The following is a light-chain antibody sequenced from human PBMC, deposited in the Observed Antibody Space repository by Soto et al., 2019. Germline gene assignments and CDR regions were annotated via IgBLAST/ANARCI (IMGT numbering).Light chain of an antibody. CDR2: TAS. CDR3: QQTYSSPPGA. V-gene: IGKV1-39*01. J-gene: IGKJ1*01. CDR1: QGISRY. Sequence: IRFSQSPSSLSASVGDRVTITCRASQGISRYLAWYQQKPGKAPKVLIYTASSLQSGAPSRFSGSGSGTDFTLSIGRLQPEDFATYYCQQTYSSPPGAFGQGTKVAIK.